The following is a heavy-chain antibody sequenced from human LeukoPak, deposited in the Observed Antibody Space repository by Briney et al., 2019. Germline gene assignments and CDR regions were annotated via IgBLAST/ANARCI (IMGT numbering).Heavy chain of an antibody. V-gene: IGHV3-23*01. CDR1: GFTFSSYA. CDR2: ISVSGDRT. CDR3: ARDGVTMVRGVPDYYGMDV. Sequence: GGSLRLSCAASGFTFSSYAMSWVRQAPGKGLEWVSGISVSGDRTYYADSVKGRFTISRDNSKNTLYLQMNSLRAEDTAVYYCARDGVTMVRGVPDYYGMDVWGQGTTVTVSS. D-gene: IGHD3-10*01. J-gene: IGHJ6*02.